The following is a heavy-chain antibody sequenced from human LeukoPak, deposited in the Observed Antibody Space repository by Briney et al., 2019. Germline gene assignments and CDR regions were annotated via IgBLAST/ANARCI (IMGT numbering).Heavy chain of an antibody. Sequence: GASVKVSCKASGGTFSSYAISWVRQAPGQGLEWMGGIIPIFGTANYAQKFQGRVTITADKSTSTAYMELSSLRSEDTAVYYCARDCSGGSCYSRMSVEEGSGGGGDYWGQGTLVTVSS. CDR2: IIPIFGTA. D-gene: IGHD2-15*01. CDR1: GGTFSSYA. V-gene: IGHV1-69*06. CDR3: ARDCSGGSCYSRMSVEEGSGGGGDY. J-gene: IGHJ4*02.